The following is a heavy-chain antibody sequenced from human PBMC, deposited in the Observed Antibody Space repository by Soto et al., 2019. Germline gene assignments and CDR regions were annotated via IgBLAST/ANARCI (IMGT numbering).Heavy chain of an antibody. CDR1: GFTFSTYW. CDR3: ARGAFHNYYVDY. J-gene: IGHJ4*02. V-gene: IGHV3-74*01. CDR2: IKGDESST. Sequence: PGGPLRLSCAASGFTFSTYWMHWVRQAPGEGLVWVSRIKGDESSTSSADSVKGRFTISRDNAKNTLYLHMNSLRADDTAVYYCARGAFHNYYVDYWGQGTLVTVSS. D-gene: IGHD3-3*02.